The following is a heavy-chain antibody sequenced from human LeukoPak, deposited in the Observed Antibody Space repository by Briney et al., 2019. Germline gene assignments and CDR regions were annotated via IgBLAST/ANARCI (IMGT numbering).Heavy chain of an antibody. CDR1: GGSIRSYY. V-gene: IGHV4-4*07. CDR2: IYHNGGT. Sequence: PSETLSLTCTVSGGSIRSYYWSWIRQPAGKGLEWIGRIYHNGGTNDNPSLRSRVTMSVDTSKNQFSLRVRSVTAADTAIYYCAGGHSGSSAKILYYYYMDVWGKGTTVTVSS. CDR3: AGGHSGSSAKILYYYYMDV. J-gene: IGHJ6*03. D-gene: IGHD1-26*01.